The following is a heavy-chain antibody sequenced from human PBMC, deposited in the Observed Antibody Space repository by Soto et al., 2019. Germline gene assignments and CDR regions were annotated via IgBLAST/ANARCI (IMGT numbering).Heavy chain of an antibody. CDR2: IYYSGST. Sequence: SETLSLTCTVSGGSISSSSYYWGWIRQPPGKGLEWIGSIYYSGSTYYNPSLKSRVTISVDTSKNQFSLKLSSVTAADTAVYYCARHRARRIVGALDYWGQGTLVTVSS. D-gene: IGHD1-26*01. CDR1: GGSISSSSYY. CDR3: ARHRARRIVGALDY. V-gene: IGHV4-39*01. J-gene: IGHJ4*02.